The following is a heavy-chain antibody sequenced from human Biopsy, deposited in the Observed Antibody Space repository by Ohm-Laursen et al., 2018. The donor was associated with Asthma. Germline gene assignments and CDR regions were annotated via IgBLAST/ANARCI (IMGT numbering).Heavy chain of an antibody. D-gene: IGHD6-13*01. CDR3: AKHQLVRYLDY. J-gene: IGHJ4*02. Sequence: SLRLSCTASGFRFSDYGVSWVRQAPGKGLEWVASISSGAGSRDYGDPVKGRFTVSRDNSKNTLYLQISSLRAEDTAVYYCAKHQLVRYLDYWGQGTLVTVSS. CDR1: GFRFSDYG. CDR2: ISSGAGSR. V-gene: IGHV3-23*01.